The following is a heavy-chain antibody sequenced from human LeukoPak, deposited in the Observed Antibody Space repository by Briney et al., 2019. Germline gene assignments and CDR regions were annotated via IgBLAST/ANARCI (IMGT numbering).Heavy chain of an antibody. V-gene: IGHV4-4*07. J-gene: IGHJ4*02. CDR2: IYTSGST. Sequence: PSETLSLTCTVSGGSISSYYWSWIRQPAGKGLEWIGRIYTSGSTNYNPSLKSRVTMSVDTSKNQFSLKLSSVTAADTAVYYCARDYDSSGYYYQFDYWGQGTLVTVSS. D-gene: IGHD3-22*01. CDR1: GGSISSYY. CDR3: ARDYDSSGYYYQFDY.